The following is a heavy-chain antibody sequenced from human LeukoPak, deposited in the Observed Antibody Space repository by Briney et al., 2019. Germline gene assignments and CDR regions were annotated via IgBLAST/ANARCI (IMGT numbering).Heavy chain of an antibody. J-gene: IGHJ4*02. D-gene: IGHD4-17*01. V-gene: IGHV3-23*01. Sequence: GGSLRLSCAASGFTFNSYAMSWVRQAPGKGLEWVSAISGSGGSTYYADSVKGRFTISRDNSKNTLYLQMNSLRAEDTAVYCCANGATTGSAFDYWGQGTLVTVSS. CDR3: ANGATTGSAFDY. CDR1: GFTFNSYA. CDR2: ISGSGGST.